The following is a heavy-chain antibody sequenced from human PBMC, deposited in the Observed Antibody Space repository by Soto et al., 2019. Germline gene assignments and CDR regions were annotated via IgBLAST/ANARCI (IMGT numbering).Heavy chain of an antibody. V-gene: IGHV4-30-2*01. CDR3: DRGGGHDHFDY. J-gene: IGHJ4*02. Sequence: PSETLSLTCTFSGASITYGGYSWSWIRQPPGKGLEWIGYISHLENTFYNPSFQSRLTLSIDRSKNQLSLKLASLTAADTAVYYCDRGGGHDHFDYWGQGTLVTVSS. CDR2: ISHLENT. CDR1: GASITYGGYS. D-gene: IGHD5-12*01.